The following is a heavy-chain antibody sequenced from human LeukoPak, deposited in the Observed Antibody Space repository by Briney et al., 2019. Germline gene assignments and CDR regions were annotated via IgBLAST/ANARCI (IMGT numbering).Heavy chain of an antibody. V-gene: IGHV1-2*02. D-gene: IGHD1-26*01. CDR1: VYTFTGYY. J-gene: IGHJ4*02. CDR3: ASISMGAIYVIY. Sequence: ASVKVSCKSSVYTFTGYYMHWVRPAPGQGLEWMGWINPNSGGTNYAQKFQGRVTMTRDTSISTAYMELSRLRSDDTAVYYCASISMGAIYVIYWGQGTLVTVSS. CDR2: INPNSGGT.